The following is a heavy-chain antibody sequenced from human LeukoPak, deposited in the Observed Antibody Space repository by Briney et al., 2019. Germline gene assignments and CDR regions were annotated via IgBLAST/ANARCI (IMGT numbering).Heavy chain of an antibody. CDR1: GGSISNYY. J-gene: IGHJ4*02. CDR3: ARDALTNTAMVLGDFDY. Sequence: SETLSLTCTVSGGSISNYYWGWIRQPPGKGLEWIGSIYYSGSTYYNPSLKSRVTISVDTSKNQFSLRLSSVTAADTAVYYCARDALTNTAMVLGDFDYWGQGTLVTVSS. V-gene: IGHV4-39*07. D-gene: IGHD5-18*01. CDR2: IYYSGST.